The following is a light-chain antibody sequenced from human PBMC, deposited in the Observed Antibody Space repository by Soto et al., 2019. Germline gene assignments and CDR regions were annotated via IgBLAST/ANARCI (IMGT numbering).Light chain of an antibody. V-gene: IGKV1-39*01. CDR3: QQSYSTSTT. Sequence: DIQMTQSPSSLSASVGDRVTITCRASQSISSYLNWYEQKPGKAHKXLIYAASSLQSGVPSRFSGSGSGTDLTITISSLQPEDFETYYCQQSYSTSTTFGQGTKV. J-gene: IGKJ1*01. CDR2: AAS. CDR1: QSISSY.